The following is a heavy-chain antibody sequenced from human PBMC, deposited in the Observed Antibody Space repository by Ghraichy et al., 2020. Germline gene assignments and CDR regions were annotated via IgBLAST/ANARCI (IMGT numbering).Heavy chain of an antibody. V-gene: IGHV4-59*01. CDR2: IYYSGST. CDR3: ARHPYSSSWYGGSAVDPYFDY. D-gene: IGHD6-13*01. Sequence: SETLSLTCTVSGGSISSYYWSWIRQPPGKGLEWIGYIYYSGSTNYNPSLKSRVTISVDTSKNQFSLKLSSVTAADTAVYYCARHPYSSSWYGGSAVDPYFDYWGQGTLVTVSS. J-gene: IGHJ4*02. CDR1: GGSISSYY.